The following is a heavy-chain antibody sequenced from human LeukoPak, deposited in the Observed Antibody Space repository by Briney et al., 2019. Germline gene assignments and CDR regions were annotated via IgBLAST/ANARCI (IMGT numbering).Heavy chain of an antibody. CDR1: GFTFSSYE. CDR2: IYRSGST. D-gene: IGHD3-16*01. CDR3: AKAHVDYFDY. Sequence: GSLRLSCAASGFTFSSYEMNWVRQAPGKGLEWIGSIYRSGSTYYNPSLKSRVTISVDTSKNQFSLKLSSVTAADTAVYYCAKAHVDYFDYWGQGTLVTVSS. V-gene: IGHV4-38-2*01. J-gene: IGHJ4*02.